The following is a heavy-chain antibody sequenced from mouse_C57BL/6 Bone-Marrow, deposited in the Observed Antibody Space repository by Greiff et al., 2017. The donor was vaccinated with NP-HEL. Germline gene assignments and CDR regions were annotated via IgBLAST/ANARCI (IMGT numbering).Heavy chain of an antibody. D-gene: IGHD2-5*01. J-gene: IGHJ4*01. V-gene: IGHV1-69*01. Sequence: VQLQQSGAELAMPGASVKLSCKASGYTFTSYWMHWVKQRPGQGLEWIGEIDPSDSYTNYNQKFKGKSTLTVDKSSSTAYMQLSSLTSEDSAVYYCARGSKRYAMDYWGQGTSVTVSS. CDR2: IDPSDSYT. CDR3: ARGSKRYAMDY. CDR1: GYTFTSYW.